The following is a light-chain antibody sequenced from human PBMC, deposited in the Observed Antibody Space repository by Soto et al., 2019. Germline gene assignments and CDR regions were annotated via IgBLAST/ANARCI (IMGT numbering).Light chain of an antibody. CDR2: GVF. Sequence: ETVLTQSPGTVSLSPGERATLSCKTNQSVKNNYLAWYQQRPGQAPRLLIYGVFNRAAGVPDRFSGSGSGTDFTLTISGLEPEDSAVYYCQHYDGSPRTFGQGTKLEIK. CDR3: QHYDGSPRT. CDR1: QSVKNNY. V-gene: IGKV3-20*01. J-gene: IGKJ2*01.